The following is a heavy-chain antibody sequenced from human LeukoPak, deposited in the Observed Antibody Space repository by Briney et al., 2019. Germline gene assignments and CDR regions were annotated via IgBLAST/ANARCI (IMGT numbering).Heavy chain of an antibody. CDR1: GYRFSDYW. J-gene: IGHJ4*02. V-gene: IGHV5-51*01. CDR2: IYPGDSDT. D-gene: IGHD4-23*01. Sequence: GESLKISCKGSGYRFSDYWIGWVRLMPGKGLEWMGIIYPGDSDTRYSPSFQGQVTISADESISTAFLQWSSLKTSDTAIYYCARRDYGGNSYFDYWGQGTLVTVSS. CDR3: ARRDYGGNSYFDY.